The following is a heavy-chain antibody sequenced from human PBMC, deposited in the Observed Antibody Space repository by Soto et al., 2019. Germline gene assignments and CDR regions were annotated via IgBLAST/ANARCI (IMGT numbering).Heavy chain of an antibody. CDR1: GGSFSGYI. CDR2: IYYSGTS. CDR3: ARALILTGYYIHDAFDI. J-gene: IGHJ3*02. V-gene: IGHV4-34*01. D-gene: IGHD3-9*01. Sequence: SETLSLTCDVYGGSFSGYIWTWIRQPPGKGLEWIGSIYYSGTSSYNPSLKSRVTMSVDTSKKQFSLRLRSVTATDTAVYYCARALILTGYYIHDAFDIWGQGTMVTVSS.